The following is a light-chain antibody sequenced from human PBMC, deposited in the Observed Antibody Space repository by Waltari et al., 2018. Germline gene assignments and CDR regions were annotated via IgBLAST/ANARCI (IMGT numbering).Light chain of an antibody. Sequence: EIVLTQSPGTLSLSPGERATLSCRASQNINNNYLAWYQQKPGQAPRLLIACASSRATGIPDRFSGSGSGTDFTLTISRLEPEDFAVYYCQQYGSSPQTFGQGTKVEIK. CDR1: QNINNNY. V-gene: IGKV3-20*01. CDR2: CAS. CDR3: QQYGSSPQT. J-gene: IGKJ1*01.